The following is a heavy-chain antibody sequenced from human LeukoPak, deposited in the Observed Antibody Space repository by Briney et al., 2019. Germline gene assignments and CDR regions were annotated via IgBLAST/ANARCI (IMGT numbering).Heavy chain of an antibody. CDR3: AKASAMIVVVSKHFDY. CDR1: GLSFSNYA. V-gene: IGHV3-23*01. CDR2: IGGSGGNI. Sequence: GGSLRLSCAASGLSFSNYAMYWVRQAPGKGLEWVSAIGGSGGNIFYTDSVKGRFTISRDNSKNTLYLQMNSLRAEDTAVYYCAKASAMIVVVSKHFDYWGQGTLVTVSS. D-gene: IGHD3-22*01. J-gene: IGHJ4*02.